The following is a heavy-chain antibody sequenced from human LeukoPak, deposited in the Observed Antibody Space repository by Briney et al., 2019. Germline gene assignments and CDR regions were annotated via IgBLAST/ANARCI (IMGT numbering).Heavy chain of an antibody. CDR3: ARGPIIDIVIIPAADDYYYMDV. J-gene: IGHJ6*03. V-gene: IGHV1-18*01. D-gene: IGHD2-2*01. CDR2: SSAYNGNT. CDR1: GYTFTSYG. Sequence: GASVKVSCKASGYTFTSYGISWVRQAPGQGLEWMGWSSAYNGNTNYAQKLQGRGTMTTDTSTSTAYMELRSLRSDDTAVYYCARGPIIDIVIIPAADDYYYMDVWGKGTTVTVSS.